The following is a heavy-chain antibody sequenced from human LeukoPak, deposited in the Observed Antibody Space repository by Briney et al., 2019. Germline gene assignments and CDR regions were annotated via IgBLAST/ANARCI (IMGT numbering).Heavy chain of an antibody. D-gene: IGHD3-22*01. Sequence: ASVKVSCKASAYTFTDYFMHWVRQAPGQGLEWMGWINPSTGATKFAQKFQGRVTMTRDKSISTAYMELSRLRSDDTAVYYCARGSRAVIVVIGSNYFDSWGQGTLVTVS. CDR2: INPSTGAT. J-gene: IGHJ4*02. CDR1: AYTFTDYF. V-gene: IGHV1-2*02. CDR3: ARGSRAVIVVIGSNYFDS.